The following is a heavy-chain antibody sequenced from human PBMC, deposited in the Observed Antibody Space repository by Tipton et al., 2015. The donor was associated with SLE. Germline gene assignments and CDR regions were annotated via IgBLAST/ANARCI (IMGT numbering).Heavy chain of an antibody. CDR3: ARGRGSY. J-gene: IGHJ4*02. D-gene: IGHD3-10*01. CDR2: INHSGST. CDR1: GGSFSGYY. V-gene: IGHV4-34*01. Sequence: GLVKPSETLSLTCAVYGGSFSGYYWSWIRQPPGKGLEWIGEINHSGSTNYNPSLKSRVTISVDTSKNQFSLKLSSVTAADTAVYYCARGRGSYWGQGTLVTVSP.